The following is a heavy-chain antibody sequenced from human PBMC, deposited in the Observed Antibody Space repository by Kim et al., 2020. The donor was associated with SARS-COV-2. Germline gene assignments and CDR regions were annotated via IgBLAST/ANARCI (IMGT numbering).Heavy chain of an antibody. J-gene: IGHJ6*02. CDR3: AREEWVAAAGKYYYYGMDV. V-gene: IGHV3-11*06. Sequence: GRFTISRDNAKNSLYLQMNSLRAEDTAVYYCAREEWVAAAGKYYYYGMDVWGQGTTVTVSS. D-gene: IGHD6-13*01.